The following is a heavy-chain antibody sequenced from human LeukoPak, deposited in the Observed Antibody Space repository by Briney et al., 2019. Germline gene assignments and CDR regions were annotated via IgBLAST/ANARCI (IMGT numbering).Heavy chain of an antibody. CDR2: ISYDGSNK. CDR3: ARARGVLYYIGMDV. D-gene: IGHD3-10*01. J-gene: IGHJ6*02. CDR1: GFTFSSYA. V-gene: IGHV3-30-3*01. Sequence: GGSLRLSCAASGFTFSSYAMHWVRQAPGKGLEWVAVISYDGSNKYYADSVKGRFTISRDNSKNTLYLQMNSLRAEDTAVYYCARARGVLYYIGMDVWGQGTTVTVSS.